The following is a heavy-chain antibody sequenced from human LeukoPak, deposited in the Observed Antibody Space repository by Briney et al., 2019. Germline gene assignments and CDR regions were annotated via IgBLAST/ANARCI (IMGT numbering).Heavy chain of an antibody. Sequence: GGSLRLSCAASGFTFSSHSMNWVRQAPGKGLEWVSYISSSSSTIYYADSVKGRFTISRDNAKNSLYLQMNSLRAEDTAVYYCARDPYQPHGMDVWGQGTTVTVSS. V-gene: IGHV3-48*04. CDR2: ISSSSSTI. CDR1: GFTFSSHS. D-gene: IGHD2-2*01. J-gene: IGHJ6*02. CDR3: ARDPYQPHGMDV.